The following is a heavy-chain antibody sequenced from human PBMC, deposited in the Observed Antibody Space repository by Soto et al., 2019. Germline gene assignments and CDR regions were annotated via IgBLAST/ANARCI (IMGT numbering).Heavy chain of an antibody. D-gene: IGHD3-10*01. V-gene: IGHV3-49*03. Sequence: GGSLRLSCTASGFTFGDYAMSWFRQAPGKGLEWVVFIRSKAYGGTTEYAASVKGRFTISRDDSKSIAYLQMNSLKTEDTAVYYCTRDLITMVRGVPKYYYGMDVWGQGTTVTVSS. J-gene: IGHJ6*02. CDR3: TRDLITMVRGVPKYYYGMDV. CDR2: IRSKAYGGTT. CDR1: GFTFGDYA.